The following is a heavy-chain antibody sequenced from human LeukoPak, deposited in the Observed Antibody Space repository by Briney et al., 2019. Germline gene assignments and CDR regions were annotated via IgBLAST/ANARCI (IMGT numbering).Heavy chain of an antibody. Sequence: SETLSLTCAVYGGSFSGYYWSWIRQPPGKGLEWIGEINHSGSTNYNPSLKSRVTISVDTSKNRFSLKLSSVTAADTAVYYCARGRYYGSGSYYNVLDLDYWGQGTLVTVPS. J-gene: IGHJ4*02. V-gene: IGHV4-34*01. CDR1: GGSFSGYY. D-gene: IGHD3-10*01. CDR2: INHSGST. CDR3: ARGRYYGSGSYYNVLDLDY.